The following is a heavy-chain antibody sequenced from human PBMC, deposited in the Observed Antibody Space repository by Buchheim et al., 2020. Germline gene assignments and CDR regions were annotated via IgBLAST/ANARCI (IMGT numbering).Heavy chain of an antibody. CDR3: TKGNKGESRLDH. D-gene: IGHD1-26*01. CDR1: GFTFSSPI. V-gene: IGHV3-23*04. J-gene: IGHJ4*01. CDR2: ISESGART. Sequence: DVQMEESGGGLAQPGGSRRLSCAGFGFTFSSPIINWVRLPPGKGLEWVSGISESGARTSYADSVRGRFTLSRDNSKNMVSLQMHNLRDEDKAVDFCTKGNKGESRLDHWGHGTL.